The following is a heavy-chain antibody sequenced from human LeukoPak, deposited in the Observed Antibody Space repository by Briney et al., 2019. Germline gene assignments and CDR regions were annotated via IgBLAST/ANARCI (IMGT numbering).Heavy chain of an antibody. D-gene: IGHD2-15*01. Sequence: SETLSLTCTVSGGSISSYYWNWIRQPPGKGLEWIGFIYSSRTTNYNPSLKSRLSFSIDTSKNQFSLKLTSMTAADTAVYYCARVPAPGGTRLFDYWGKGTLVTVSS. J-gene: IGHJ4*02. CDR2: IYSSRTT. CDR1: GGSISSYY. CDR3: ARVPAPGGTRLFDY. V-gene: IGHV4-59*01.